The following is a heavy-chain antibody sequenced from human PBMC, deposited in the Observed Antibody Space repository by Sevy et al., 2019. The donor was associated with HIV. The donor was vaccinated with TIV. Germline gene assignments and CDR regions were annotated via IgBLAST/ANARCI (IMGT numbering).Heavy chain of an antibody. CDR3: ARDGGSTDWGMDL. D-gene: IGHD7-27*01. Sequence: GGSLRLSCAASGFTFGSYSMNWVRQAPGKGLECVSSISSRTDYIYYADSMRGRLTISSDDAKKSLHLEMNSLRAEDTAVYYCARDGGSTDWGMDLWGQGTTVTVSS. J-gene: IGHJ6*02. CDR2: ISSRTDYI. V-gene: IGHV3-21*01. CDR1: GFTFGSYS.